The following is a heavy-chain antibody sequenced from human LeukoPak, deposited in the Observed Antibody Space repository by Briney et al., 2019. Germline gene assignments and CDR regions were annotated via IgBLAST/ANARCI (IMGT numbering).Heavy chain of an antibody. CDR1: GGSFSGYY. J-gene: IGHJ4*02. D-gene: IGHD1-26*01. V-gene: IGHV4-34*01. CDR2: INHSGST. CDR3: AARSRGSHYGSRFDY. Sequence: PSETLSLTCAVYGGSFSGYYWSWIRQPPGKGLEWIGEINHSGSTNYNPSLKGRVAISVDTSKNQFSLKLSSVTAADTAVYYCAARSRGSHYGSRFDYWGQGTLVTVSS.